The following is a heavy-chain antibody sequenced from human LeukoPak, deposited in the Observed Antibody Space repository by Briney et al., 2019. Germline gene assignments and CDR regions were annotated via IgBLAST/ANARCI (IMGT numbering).Heavy chain of an antibody. CDR3: ARQGLDTAMVWSGLYYYYMDV. V-gene: IGHV5-51*01. CDR2: IYPGDSDT. CDR1: GYTFSSYW. J-gene: IGHJ6*03. Sequence: GGSLKISCKGSGYTFSSYWIGWVRQMPGKGLEWMGVIYPGDSDTRYNPSFQGQVTISADKSISTAYLQWSSLKASDTAMYYCARQGLDTAMVWSGLYYYYMDVWGKGTTVTVSS. D-gene: IGHD5-18*01.